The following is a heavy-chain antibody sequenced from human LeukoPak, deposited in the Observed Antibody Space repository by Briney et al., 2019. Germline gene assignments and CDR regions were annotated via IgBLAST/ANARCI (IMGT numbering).Heavy chain of an antibody. D-gene: IGHD1-26*01. V-gene: IGHV5-51*01. CDR2: IYPGDSDT. Sequence: GESLKISCKGSGYSFTSYWIGWVRQMPGKGLEWMGIIYPGDSDTRYSPSFQGQVTISADKSISTAYLQWSSLKASDTAMYYCARVEGAHGFGRWYAFDIRGQGTMVTVSS. CDR3: ARVEGAHGFGRWYAFDI. CDR1: GYSFTSYW. J-gene: IGHJ3*02.